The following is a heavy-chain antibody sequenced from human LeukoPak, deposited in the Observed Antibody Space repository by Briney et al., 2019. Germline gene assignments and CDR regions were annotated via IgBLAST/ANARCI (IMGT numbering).Heavy chain of an antibody. D-gene: IGHD5-24*01. CDR1: GYTFTGYY. Sequence: ASVKVFCKASGYTFTGYYMHWVRQAPGQGLEWMGWINPNSGGTNYAQKFQGRVTMTRDTSISTAYMELSRLRSDDTAVYYCARDEPRDGYLWDWFDPWGQGTLVTVSS. J-gene: IGHJ5*02. V-gene: IGHV1-2*02. CDR2: INPNSGGT. CDR3: ARDEPRDGYLWDWFDP.